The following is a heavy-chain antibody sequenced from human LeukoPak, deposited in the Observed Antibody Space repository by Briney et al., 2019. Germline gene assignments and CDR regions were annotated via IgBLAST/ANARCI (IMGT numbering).Heavy chain of an antibody. Sequence: GGSLRLSCAASELMFSSYAMSWVRQAPGKGLEWVSSISSSSSYIYYADSVKGRFTISRDNAKNSLYLQMNSLRAEDTAVYYCARDRSGTFDYWGQGTLVTVSS. J-gene: IGHJ4*02. CDR1: ELMFSSYA. D-gene: IGHD1-26*01. V-gene: IGHV3-21*01. CDR3: ARDRSGTFDY. CDR2: ISSSSSYI.